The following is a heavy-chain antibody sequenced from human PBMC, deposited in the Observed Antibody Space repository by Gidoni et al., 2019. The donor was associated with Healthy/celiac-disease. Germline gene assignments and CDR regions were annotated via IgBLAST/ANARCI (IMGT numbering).Heavy chain of an antibody. D-gene: IGHD2-21*02. V-gene: IGHV1-3*01. J-gene: IGHJ4*02. Sequence: QVQLVQSGAAVKKPGASVKVSCKASGYTFTSSAMHWVRQAPGQRLEWMGWINAGNGNTKESQKFQGRVTITRDTSASTAYMELSSLRSEDTAVYYCARYPLYCGGDCSRYYFDYWGQGTLVTVSS. CDR1: GYTFTSSA. CDR3: ARYPLYCGGDCSRYYFDY. CDR2: INAGNGNT.